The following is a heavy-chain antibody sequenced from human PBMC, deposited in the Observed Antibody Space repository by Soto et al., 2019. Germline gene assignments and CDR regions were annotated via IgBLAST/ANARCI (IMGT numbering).Heavy chain of an antibody. J-gene: IGHJ4*02. Sequence: EVQLVESGGGLVKPGGSLRLSCAASGFTFSSYSMNWVRQAPGKGLEWVSSISSSSSYIYYADSVKGRFTISRDNAKNSLYLQMNSLRAEDTAVYYCASQPRDIVVVPAPGVTQFDYWGQGTLVTVSS. CDR2: ISSSSSYI. V-gene: IGHV3-21*01. CDR1: GFTFSSYS. CDR3: ASQPRDIVVVPAPGVTQFDY. D-gene: IGHD2-2*01.